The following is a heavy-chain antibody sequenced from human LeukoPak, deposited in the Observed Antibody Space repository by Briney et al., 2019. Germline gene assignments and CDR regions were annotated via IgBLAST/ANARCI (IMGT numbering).Heavy chain of an antibody. J-gene: IGHJ4*02. D-gene: IGHD5-18*01. Sequence: GGSLRLSCAASGFTFSSYAMHWVRQAPGKGLEWVAVISYDGSNKYYADSVKGRFTISRDNSKNTLYLQMNSLRAEDTAVYYCATTSRIQLRGGYFDYWGQGTLVTVSS. CDR2: ISYDGSNK. CDR1: GFTFSSYA. CDR3: ATTSRIQLRGGYFDY. V-gene: IGHV3-30*01.